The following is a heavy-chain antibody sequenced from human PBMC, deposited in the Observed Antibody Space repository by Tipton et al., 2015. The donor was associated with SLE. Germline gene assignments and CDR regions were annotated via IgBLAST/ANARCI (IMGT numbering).Heavy chain of an antibody. CDR2: INHSGST. CDR3: ARGYSGYYYYGTDA. CDR1: GGSFSGYY. V-gene: IGHV4-34*01. D-gene: IGHD1-26*01. Sequence: TLSLTCAVYGGSFSGYYWSWFRQPPGKGLERIGEINHSGSTNYNPSLKSRVTISVDTSKNQFSLKLSSVTAADTAVYYCARGYSGYYYYGTDAWGQGTTVTVPS. J-gene: IGHJ6*02.